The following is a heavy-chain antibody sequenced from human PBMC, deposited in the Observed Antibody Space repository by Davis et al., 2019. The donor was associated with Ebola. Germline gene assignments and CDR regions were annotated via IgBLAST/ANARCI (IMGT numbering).Heavy chain of an antibody. V-gene: IGHV3-21*01. D-gene: IGHD1-26*01. J-gene: IGHJ4*02. CDR1: GFTFSSYS. Sequence: GGSLRLSCAASGFTFSSYSMNWVRQAPGKGLEWVSSISGSSNYIYYADSVKGRFTISRDNPKNSLYLQMNNLRAEDTAVYYCARVGATRGGFDYWGQGTLVTVSS. CDR2: ISGSSNYI. CDR3: ARVGATRGGFDY.